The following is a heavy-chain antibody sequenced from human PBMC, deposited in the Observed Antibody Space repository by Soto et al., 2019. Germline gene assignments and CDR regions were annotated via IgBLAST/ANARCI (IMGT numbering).Heavy chain of an antibody. CDR2: ISSSRTYI. J-gene: IGHJ4*02. Sequence: GGSLRLSCVASGFTFSSYSLHWVRQAPGKGLEWVSSISSSRTYIYYADSVKGRFTISTDNAQNSLYLQMNSLRAEDTGVYYCARERDAYNHSLAHWGQGTLVTVYS. V-gene: IGHV3-21*01. D-gene: IGHD1-1*01. CDR3: ARERDAYNHSLAH. CDR1: GFTFSSYS.